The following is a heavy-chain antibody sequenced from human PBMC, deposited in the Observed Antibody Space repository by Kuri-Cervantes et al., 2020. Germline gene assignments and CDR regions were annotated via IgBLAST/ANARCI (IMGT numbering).Heavy chain of an antibody. Sequence: SETLSLTCAAYGGSFSGYYWSWIRQPPGKGLEWIGEINHSGSTNYNPSLKSRVTISVDKSKNQFSLKLSSVTAADTAVYYCARDPLGYSYGYYFDYWGQGTRVTVSS. CDR1: GGSFSGYY. CDR2: INHSGST. J-gene: IGHJ4*02. D-gene: IGHD5-18*01. CDR3: ARDPLGYSYGYYFDY. V-gene: IGHV4-34*01.